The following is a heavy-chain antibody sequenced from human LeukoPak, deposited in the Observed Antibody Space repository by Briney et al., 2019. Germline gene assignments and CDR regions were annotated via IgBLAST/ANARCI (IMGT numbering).Heavy chain of an antibody. CDR1: GFTFSSYW. CDR2: IKQDGSEK. CDR3: ASFYGSGSYYNFLFDD. D-gene: IGHD3-10*01. V-gene: IGHV3-7*01. J-gene: IGHJ4*02. Sequence: GGSLRLSCVASGFTFSSYWMSWIRQAPGKGLEWVANIKQDGSEKYYVDSVKGRFTISRDNAKNSLYLHMNSLRADDTALYYCASFYGSGSYYNFLFDDWGQGTLVIVSS.